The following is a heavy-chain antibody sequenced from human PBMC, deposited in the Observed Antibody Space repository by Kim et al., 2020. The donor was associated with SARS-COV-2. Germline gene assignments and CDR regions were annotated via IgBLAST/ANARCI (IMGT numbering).Heavy chain of an antibody. CDR1: GYTFTSYG. V-gene: IGHV1-18*01. Sequence: ASVKVSCKASGYTFTSYGISWVRQAPGQGLEWMGWISAYNGNTNYAQKLQGRVTMTTDTSTSTAYMELRSLRSDDTAVYYCARVGINNLRYFDWLLESDYWGQGTLVTVSS. J-gene: IGHJ4*02. CDR2: ISAYNGNT. D-gene: IGHD3-9*01. CDR3: ARVGINNLRYFDWLLESDY.